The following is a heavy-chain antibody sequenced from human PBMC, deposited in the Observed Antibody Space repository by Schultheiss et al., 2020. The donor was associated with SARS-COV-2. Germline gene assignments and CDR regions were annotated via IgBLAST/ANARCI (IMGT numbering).Heavy chain of an antibody. Sequence: LETLSLTCTVSGGSISSYYWSWIRQPPGKGLEWIGYIYYSGSTNYNPSLKSRVTISVDTSKNQFSLKLSSVTAADTAVYYCARGDWGLPDNWFDPWGQGTLVTVSS. D-gene: IGHD7-27*01. CDR2: IYYSGST. CDR1: GGSISSYY. J-gene: IGHJ5*02. V-gene: IGHV4-59*12. CDR3: ARGDWGLPDNWFDP.